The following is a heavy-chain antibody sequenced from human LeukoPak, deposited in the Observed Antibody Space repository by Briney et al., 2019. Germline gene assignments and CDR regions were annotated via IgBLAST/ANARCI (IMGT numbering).Heavy chain of an antibody. CDR2: IYYSGST. CDR3: ARDHYYDSSGYDDAFDI. D-gene: IGHD3-22*01. CDR1: GFTFSTHGM. J-gene: IGHJ3*02. Sequence: GTLRLSCAASGFTFSTHGMHWVRQPPGKGLEWIGSIYYSGSTYYNPSLKSRVTISVDTSKNQFSLKLSSVTAADTAVYYCARDHYYDSSGYDDAFDIWGQGTMVTVSS. V-gene: IGHV4-39*07.